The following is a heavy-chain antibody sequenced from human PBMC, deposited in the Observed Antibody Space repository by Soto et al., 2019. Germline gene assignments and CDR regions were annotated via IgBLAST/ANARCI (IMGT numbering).Heavy chain of an antibody. CDR1: GGSISSYY. CDR2: IYYSGST. D-gene: IGHD3-16*01. V-gene: IGHV4-59*01. J-gene: IGHJ4*02. CDR3: ARDARLRQGFDY. Sequence: PSEALSLTCTVSGGSISSYYWSWIRQPPGKGLEWIGYIYYSGSTNYNPSLKSRVTISVDTSKNQFSLKLSSVTAADTAVYYCARDARLRQGFDYWGQGTLVTVSS.